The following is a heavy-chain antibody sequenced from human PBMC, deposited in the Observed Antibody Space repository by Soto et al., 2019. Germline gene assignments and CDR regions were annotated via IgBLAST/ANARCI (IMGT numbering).Heavy chain of an antibody. CDR1: GYTFTSYG. CDR2: ISTYNGDT. J-gene: IGHJ6*02. V-gene: IGHV1-18*01. Sequence: ASVKVSCKASGYTFTSYGISWVRQAPGQGLERMGWISTYNGDTSYAQEVQGRVTMTTDTSTSTAYMELRSLRSDDTAVYYCAKFRRYDFWSGPPDYGMDVWGQGTTVTVSS. CDR3: AKFRRYDFWSGPPDYGMDV. D-gene: IGHD3-3*01.